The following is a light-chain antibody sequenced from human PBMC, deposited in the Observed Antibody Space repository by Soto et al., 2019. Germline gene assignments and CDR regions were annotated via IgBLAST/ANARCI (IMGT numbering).Light chain of an antibody. CDR1: QSVTSR. CDR2: GAS. CDR3: QQYNNWPLT. Sequence: EVVMTQSPATLSVSPGERATLSCRASQSVTSRLAWYQQKPGQAPRLLIYGASARATGIPARFSGSGSGTEFTLTLNSLQSEDFAVYYCQQYNNWPLTFGGGTKVDIK. J-gene: IGKJ4*01. V-gene: IGKV3-15*01.